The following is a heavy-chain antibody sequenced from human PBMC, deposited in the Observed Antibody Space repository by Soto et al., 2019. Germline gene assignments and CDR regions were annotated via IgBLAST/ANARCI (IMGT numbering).Heavy chain of an antibody. CDR3: ARGAILGYCSSTSCSTGHYYYGMDV. V-gene: IGHV1-2*04. CDR1: GYTFTGYY. CDR2: INPNSGGT. J-gene: IGHJ6*04. D-gene: IGHD2-2*01. Sequence: GSSVKVSCKASGYTFTGYYMHWVRQAPGQGLEWMGWINPNSGGTNYAQKFQGWVTMTRDTSISTAYMELSRLRSDDTAVYYCARGAILGYCSSTSCSTGHYYYGMDVWGKGTTVTVSS.